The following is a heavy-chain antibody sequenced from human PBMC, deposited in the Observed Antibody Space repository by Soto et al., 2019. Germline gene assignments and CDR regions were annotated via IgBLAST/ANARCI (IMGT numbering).Heavy chain of an antibody. V-gene: IGHV3-21*01. D-gene: IGHD3-3*01. CDR1: GFTFSTYT. Sequence: AQLVESGGGLVKPGESLRLACAASGFTFSTYTLNWVRQAPGKGLEWVSSISTSGDSTYYEDSVRGRFTISRDNARASLYLQMDSLRVEDTAMYYCTRDGEPLWGPGTIVTVSS. J-gene: IGHJ3*01. CDR3: TRDGEPL. CDR2: ISTSGDST.